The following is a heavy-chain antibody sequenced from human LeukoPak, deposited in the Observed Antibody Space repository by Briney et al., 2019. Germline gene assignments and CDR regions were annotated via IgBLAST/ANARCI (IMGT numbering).Heavy chain of an antibody. CDR2: ISGSGGST. Sequence: PGGSLRLSCAASGFIFGSYAMNWVRQAPGKGLEWVSTISGSGGSTDYADSVKGRFTISRDNSKNTLYLQMNSLRVEDTAVYYCAKDRPQYYDSSGYYFDYYFDYWGQGTLVTVSS. CDR1: GFIFGSYA. D-gene: IGHD3-22*01. CDR3: AKDRPQYYDSSGYYFDYYFDY. J-gene: IGHJ4*02. V-gene: IGHV3-23*01.